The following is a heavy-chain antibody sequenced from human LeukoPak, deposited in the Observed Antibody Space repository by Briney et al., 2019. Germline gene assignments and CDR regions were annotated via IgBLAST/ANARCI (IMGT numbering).Heavy chain of an antibody. CDR1: GFTFSSYG. CDR2: IWCDGSNK. J-gene: IGHJ5*02. Sequence: PGGSLRLSCAASGFTFSSYGMHWVRQAPGKGLEWVAFIWCDGSNKYYADSVKGRFTISRDNSKNTLYLQMNSLRAEDTAVYYCARDGLAVAGTGWFDPWGQGTLVTVSS. V-gene: IGHV3-33*01. D-gene: IGHD6-19*01. CDR3: ARDGLAVAGTGWFDP.